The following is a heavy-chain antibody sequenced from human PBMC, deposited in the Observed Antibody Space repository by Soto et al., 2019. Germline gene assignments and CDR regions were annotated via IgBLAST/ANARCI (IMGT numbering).Heavy chain of an antibody. CDR2: INSDGNST. J-gene: IGHJ4*02. V-gene: IGHV3-74*01. CDR3: ARGSNNLDY. Sequence: EVQLVESGGGLVQPGGSLRLSCAASGFTFSPFWMHWVRQVPGKGPVWVSRINSDGNSTSYADSVKGRFTISRDNAKNTLYLQMNSLRAEDTAVYYFARGSNNLDYWGQGTRVPVSS. CDR1: GFTFSPFW.